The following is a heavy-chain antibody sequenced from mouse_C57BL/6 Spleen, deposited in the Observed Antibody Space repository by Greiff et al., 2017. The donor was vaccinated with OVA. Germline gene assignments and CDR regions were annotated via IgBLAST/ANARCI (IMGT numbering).Heavy chain of an antibody. CDR2: ICPRDGST. Sequence: VKLQESDAELVKPGASVKISCKVSGYTFTDYTIHWMKQRPEQGLEWIGYICPRDGSTKYNEKFKGKATLTADKSSSTAYMQLNSLTSEDSAVYFCASWATVVEDFDYWGQGTTLTVSS. CDR3: ASWATVVEDFDY. V-gene: IGHV1-78*01. CDR1: GYTFTDYT. D-gene: IGHD1-1*01. J-gene: IGHJ2*01.